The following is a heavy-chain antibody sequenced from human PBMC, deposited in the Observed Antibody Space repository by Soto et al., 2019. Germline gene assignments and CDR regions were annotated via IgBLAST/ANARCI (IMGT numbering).Heavy chain of an antibody. Sequence: GALRLSCAASVFTVSSNYMSWVRQAPGKGLEWVSVIYSGGSTYYADSVKGRFTISRDNSKNTLYLQMNSLRAEDTAVYYCARNYYDSGGGFDYWGQGTLVTVSS. J-gene: IGHJ4*02. CDR3: ARNYYDSGGGFDY. CDR2: IYSGGST. V-gene: IGHV3-53*01. D-gene: IGHD3-22*01. CDR1: VFTVSSNY.